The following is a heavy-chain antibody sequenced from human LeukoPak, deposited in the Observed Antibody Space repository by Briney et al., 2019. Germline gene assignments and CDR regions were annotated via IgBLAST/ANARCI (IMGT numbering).Heavy chain of an antibody. CDR2: IFFSGTT. J-gene: IGHJ4*02. D-gene: IGHD3-10*01. V-gene: IGHV4-59*01. CDR3: ARDRHYYGSGSSKQY. Sequence: SETLSLTCTVSSVSLTNYYWSWIRQPPGKGLEWIGYIFFSGTTNYNPSLKSRVTISVDTSKNQFSLKMTSVTAADTAVYYCARDRHYYGSGSSKQYWGQGTLVTVSS. CDR1: SVSLTNYY.